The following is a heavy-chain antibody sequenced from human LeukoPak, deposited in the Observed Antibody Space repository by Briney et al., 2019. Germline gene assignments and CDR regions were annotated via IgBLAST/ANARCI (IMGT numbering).Heavy chain of an antibody. J-gene: IGHJ4*02. CDR1: GFTFSSYW. CDR2: IKQDGSEK. V-gene: IGHV3-7*05. CDR3: AREAYRDTSVDY. Sequence: GGSLRLSCAAPGFTFSSYWMNWVRQAPGKGLEWVANIKQDGSEKYYVHSLKGRFTISRDNAKNSLYLQVNSLRADDTAVYYCAREAYRDTSVDYWGQGTLVTVSS. D-gene: IGHD5-18*01.